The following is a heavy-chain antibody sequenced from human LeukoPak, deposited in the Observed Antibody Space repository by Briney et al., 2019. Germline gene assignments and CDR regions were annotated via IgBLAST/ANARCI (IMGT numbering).Heavy chain of an antibody. J-gene: IGHJ5*02. CDR2: IIPIFGTA. V-gene: IGHV1-69*06. D-gene: IGHD2-15*01. Sequence: GSSVMVSCKASGGTFSSYAISWVRQAPGQGLEWMGGIIPIFGTANYAQKFQGRVTITADKSTSTAYMELSSLRSEDTAVYYCARGRSVGYCSGGSCSHQGDWFDPWGQGTLVTVSS. CDR3: ARGRSVGYCSGGSCSHQGDWFDP. CDR1: GGTFSSYA.